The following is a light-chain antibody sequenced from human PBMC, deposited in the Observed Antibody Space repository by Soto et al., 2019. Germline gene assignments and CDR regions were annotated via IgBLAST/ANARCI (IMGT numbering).Light chain of an antibody. J-gene: IGLJ2*01. CDR3: SSYTSSSTVI. CDR2: EVN. V-gene: IGLV2-14*01. Sequence: QSALTQPASVSGSPGQSITISCTGTSSDIGDYDYVSWYQQQRGKAPKLLIYEVNKRPSGVSNRFSGSKSGNTASLTISGLQAEDEADYSCSSYTSSSTVIFGGGTKVTVL. CDR1: SSDIGDYDY.